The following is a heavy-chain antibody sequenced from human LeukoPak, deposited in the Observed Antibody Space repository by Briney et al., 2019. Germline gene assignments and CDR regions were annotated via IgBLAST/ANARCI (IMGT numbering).Heavy chain of an antibody. CDR3: ARDFFPLPAPI. CDR1: GFTFSSYA. CDR2: ISSSSSTI. Sequence: GGSLRLSCAASGFTFSSYAMSWVRQAPGKGLEWVSYISSSSSTIYYADSVKGRFTISRDNAKNSLYLQMNSLRAEDTAVYYCARDFFPLPAPIWGQGTMVTVSS. D-gene: IGHD3-3*01. V-gene: IGHV3-48*04. J-gene: IGHJ3*02.